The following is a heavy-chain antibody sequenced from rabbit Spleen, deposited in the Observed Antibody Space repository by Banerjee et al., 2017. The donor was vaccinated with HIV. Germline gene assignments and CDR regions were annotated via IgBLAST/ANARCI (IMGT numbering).Heavy chain of an antibody. CDR2: IEVGNSDST. Sequence: QEQLEESGGGLVKPEGSLTLTCKASGVSFSFSSYMCWVRQAPGKGLEWVACIEVGNSDSTYFATWAKGRFTISKTSSTTVTLQVTRLTAADTATYFCARDTSSSFSSYGMDLWGPGTLVTVS. V-gene: IGHV1S45*01. CDR3: ARDTSSSFSSYGMDL. J-gene: IGHJ6*01. CDR1: GVSFSFSSY. D-gene: IGHD1-1*01.